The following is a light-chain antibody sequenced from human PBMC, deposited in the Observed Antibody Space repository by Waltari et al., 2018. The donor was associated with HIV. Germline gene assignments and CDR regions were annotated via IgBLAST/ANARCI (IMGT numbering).Light chain of an antibody. V-gene: IGKV3-11*01. CDR2: DAS. CDR1: QSVSSY. CDR3: QQRSNWPPG. Sequence: EIVLTQSPATLSLSPGERATLSCRASQSVSSYLAWYQQKPGQAPRLLVFDASNRAAGIPARFSGSGSGTDFTLTISSLEPEDFAVYYCQQRSNWPPGFGPGTRVDLK. J-gene: IGKJ3*01.